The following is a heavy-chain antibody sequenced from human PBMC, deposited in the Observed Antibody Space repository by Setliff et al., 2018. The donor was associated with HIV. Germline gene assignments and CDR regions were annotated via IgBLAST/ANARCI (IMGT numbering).Heavy chain of an antibody. D-gene: IGHD6-19*01. CDR1: GFTFNAW. V-gene: IGHV3-66*02. Sequence: GESLKISCAASGFTFNAWMTWVRQAPGKGLEWVSLIYSGGDTYYADSVKGRFTISRDNFKNTVYLQVHSLRIEDTAVYYCARDLASPDYSSGCPGYWGQGTLVTVSS. J-gene: IGHJ4*02. CDR3: ARDLASPDYSSGCPGY. CDR2: IYSGGDT.